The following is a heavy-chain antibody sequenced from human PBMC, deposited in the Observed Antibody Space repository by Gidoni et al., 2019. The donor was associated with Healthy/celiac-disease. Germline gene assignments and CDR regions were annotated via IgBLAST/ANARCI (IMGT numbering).Heavy chain of an antibody. CDR2: INHSGST. V-gene: IGHV4-34*01. Sequence: QVQLQQWGAGLLKPSETLSLTCAVYGGSFSGYYWSWIRQPPGKGLEWIGEINHSGSTNYNPSLKSRVTISVDTSKNQFSLKLSSVTAADTAVYYCARASKSFYYYYYMDVWGKGTTVTVSS. CDR1: GGSFSGYY. J-gene: IGHJ6*03. CDR3: ARASKSFYYYYYMDV.